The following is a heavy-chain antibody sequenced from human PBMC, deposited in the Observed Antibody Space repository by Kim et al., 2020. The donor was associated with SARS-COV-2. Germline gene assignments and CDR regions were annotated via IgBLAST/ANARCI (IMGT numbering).Heavy chain of an antibody. J-gene: IGHJ4*02. CDR2: SGGSP. CDR3: AKNRGED. Sequence: SGGSPYYADSGKGRFTIPGDNSKNTLYLQMNSRRAEDTAVYYCAKNRGEDWGQGTLVTVSS. V-gene: IGHV3-23*01.